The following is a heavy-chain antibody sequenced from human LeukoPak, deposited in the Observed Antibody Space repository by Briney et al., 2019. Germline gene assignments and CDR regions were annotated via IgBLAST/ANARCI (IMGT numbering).Heavy chain of an antibody. J-gene: IGHJ5*02. CDR3: AGANYDILT. Sequence: ETLSLTCTVSGGSISSYYWSWIRQPPGKGLEWIGYIYYSGSTNYNPSLESRVTISVDTSKNQFSPKLSSVTAADTAVYYRAGANYDILTWGQGTLVTVSS. V-gene: IGHV4-59*08. CDR2: IYYSGST. CDR1: GGSISSYY. D-gene: IGHD3-9*01.